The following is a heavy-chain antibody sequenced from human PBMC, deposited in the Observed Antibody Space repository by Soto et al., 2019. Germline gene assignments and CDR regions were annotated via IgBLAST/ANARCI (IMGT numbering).Heavy chain of an antibody. CDR3: ARHDYSNTHMDV. V-gene: IGHV5-10-1*01. CDR2: IDPSDSYT. J-gene: IGHJ6*02. D-gene: IGHD4-4*01. Sequence: XESLNLSCHCSGYRFTSYWISLVPQMPGKGLEWMGRIDPSDSYTNYSPSFQGHVTISADKSISTPYLQWSSLKASDTAMYYCARHDYSNTHMDVWGQGTTVTVSS. CDR1: GYRFTSYW.